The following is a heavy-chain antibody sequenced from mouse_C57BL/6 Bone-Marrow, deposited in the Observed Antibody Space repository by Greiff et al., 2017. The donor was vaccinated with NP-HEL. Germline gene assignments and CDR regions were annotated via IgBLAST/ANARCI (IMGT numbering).Heavy chain of an antibody. J-gene: IGHJ1*03. V-gene: IGHV1-53*01. Sequence: QVQLQQPGTELVKPGASVKLSCKASGYTFTSYWMHWVKQRPGQGLEWIGNINPSNGGTNYNEKFKGKATLTVDKSSSTAYMQLSSLTSEDSAVYYCAREATVVAIRYFDVWGTGTTVTVSS. D-gene: IGHD1-1*01. CDR2: INPSNGGT. CDR3: AREATVVAIRYFDV. CDR1: GYTFTSYW.